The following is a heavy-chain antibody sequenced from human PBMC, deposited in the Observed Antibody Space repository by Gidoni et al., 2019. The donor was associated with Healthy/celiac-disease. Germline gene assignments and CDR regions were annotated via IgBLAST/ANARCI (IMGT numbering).Heavy chain of an antibody. J-gene: IGHJ4*02. V-gene: IGHV3-21*01. CDR1: GFTFSSYS. CDR2: ISSSSSYI. D-gene: IGHD6-19*01. CDR3: AREGHIAVAVAFDY. Sequence: EVQLVESGGGLVKPGGSLRLSCAASGFTFSSYSMNWVRQAPGKGLEWVSSISSSSSYIYYADSVKGRFTISRDNAKNSLYLQMNSLRAEDTAVYYCAREGHIAVAVAFDYWGQGTLVTVSS.